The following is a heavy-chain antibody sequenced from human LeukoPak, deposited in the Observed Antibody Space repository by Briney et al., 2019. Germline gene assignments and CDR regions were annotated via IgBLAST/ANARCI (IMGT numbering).Heavy chain of an antibody. Sequence: GGSLRLSCAASGFTFSSYSMSWVRQAPGKGLEWVAIIWHDGSNKYYTDSVKGRFTISRDNSENTVYLQMNSLRAEDTAVYYCARNNWNSRTQRWFYFDNWGQGTLVTVSS. V-gene: IGHV3-33*08. D-gene: IGHD1-1*01. CDR2: IWHDGSNK. CDR1: GFTFSSYS. J-gene: IGHJ4*02. CDR3: ARNNWNSRTQRWFYFDN.